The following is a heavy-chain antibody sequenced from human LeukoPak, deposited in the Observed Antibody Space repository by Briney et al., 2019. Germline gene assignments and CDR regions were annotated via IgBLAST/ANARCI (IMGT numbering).Heavy chain of an antibody. J-gene: IGHJ6*02. D-gene: IGHD6-13*01. V-gene: IGHV4-34*01. Sequence: SESLSLTCAVYGGSFSGYYWSWIRQPPGKGLEWTGEINHSGSTNYNPSLKSRVTISVDTSKNQFSLKLSSVTAADTAVYYCARQYSSSWYTRYSYYYYNGMDVWGQGTTVTVSS. CDR2: INHSGST. CDR1: GGSFSGYY. CDR3: ARQYSSSWYTRYSYYYYNGMDV.